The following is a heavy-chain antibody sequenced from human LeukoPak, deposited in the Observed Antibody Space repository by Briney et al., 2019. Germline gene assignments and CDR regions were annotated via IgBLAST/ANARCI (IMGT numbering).Heavy chain of an antibody. CDR1: GGSISNYY. CDR3: ASGSSGYDP. V-gene: IGHV4-59*12. CDR2: IYYSGAT. Sequence: SETLSLTCTVSGGSISNYYWSWIRQPPGKGLEWIGYIYYSGATNYNPSLKSRVTMSVDTSKNQFSLKLSSVTAADTAVYFCASGSSGYDPWGQGTLVTVSS. J-gene: IGHJ5*02. D-gene: IGHD5-12*01.